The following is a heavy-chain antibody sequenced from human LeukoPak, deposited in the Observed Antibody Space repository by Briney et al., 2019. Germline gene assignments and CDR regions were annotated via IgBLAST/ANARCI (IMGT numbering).Heavy chain of an antibody. D-gene: IGHD1-26*01. V-gene: IGHV4-59*01. J-gene: IGHJ6*02. CDR3: ATYSGSRYYGMDV. CDR1: GGSISSYY. CDR2: IYYSGST. Sequence: SETLSLTCTVSGGSISSYYWSWIRQPPGKGLEWIGYIYYSGSTNYNLSLKSRVTISVDTSKNQFSLKLSSVTATDTAVYYCATYSGSRYYGMDVWGQGTTVTVSS.